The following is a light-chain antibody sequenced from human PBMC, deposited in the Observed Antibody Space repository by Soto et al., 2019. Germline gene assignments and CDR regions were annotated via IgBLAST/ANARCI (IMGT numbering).Light chain of an antibody. Sequence: EIVLTQSPDTLSLSPGVRATLSCRASQSVSSSYLAWYQQTPGQAPRLLIYGTSNRATGIPDRFSGSGSGTDFTLTISRLEPEDFAVYYCQQYGNSRWTFGQGTKVEIK. CDR3: QQYGNSRWT. J-gene: IGKJ1*01. CDR2: GTS. CDR1: QSVSSSY. V-gene: IGKV3-20*01.